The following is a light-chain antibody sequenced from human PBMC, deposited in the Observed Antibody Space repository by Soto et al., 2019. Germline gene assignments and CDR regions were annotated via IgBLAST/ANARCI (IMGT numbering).Light chain of an antibody. CDR3: QQYDNLPLT. Sequence: DIQMTQSPSSLSASVGDRVTLTCQASQDISNYLNWYQQKPGKAPKLLIYDASNLETGVPSRFSGSGSGTDFPFTISSQQPEDIAKYYCQQYDNLPLTFGGGTKVEIK. CDR1: QDISNY. CDR2: DAS. V-gene: IGKV1-33*01. J-gene: IGKJ4*01.